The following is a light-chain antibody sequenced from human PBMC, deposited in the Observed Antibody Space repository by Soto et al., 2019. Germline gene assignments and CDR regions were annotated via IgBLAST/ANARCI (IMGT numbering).Light chain of an antibody. CDR2: DVR. V-gene: IGLV2-14*03. Sequence: QSALTQPASVYGSPGQSITISCTGTSSDVGGYNYVSWYQQHPGKAPKLMIYDVRNRPSGVANRFSGSMSGNAASLTISGLQAEDDADYYCTSYTSSNVYVFGTGTKLTVL. CDR3: TSYTSSNVYV. J-gene: IGLJ1*01. CDR1: SSDVGGYNY.